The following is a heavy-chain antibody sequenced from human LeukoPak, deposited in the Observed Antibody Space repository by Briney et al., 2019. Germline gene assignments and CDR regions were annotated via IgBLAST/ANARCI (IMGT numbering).Heavy chain of an antibody. CDR1: GITFSNYW. CDR3: ASSTYSSSPS. J-gene: IGHJ5*02. V-gene: IGHV3-7*03. CDR2: INEDGSEK. Sequence: VGSLRLSCAASGITFSNYWMIWVRQAPGKGLEWVANINEDGSEKYYVGSVEGRFTISRDNAKNSLYLQMNSLRAEDSALYYCASSTYSSSPSWGQGTLVIVSS. D-gene: IGHD6-6*01.